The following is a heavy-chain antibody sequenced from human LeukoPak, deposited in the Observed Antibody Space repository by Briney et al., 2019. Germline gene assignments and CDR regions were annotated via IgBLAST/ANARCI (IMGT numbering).Heavy chain of an antibody. V-gene: IGHV3-7*01. CDR3: ASDPQQYSYYDNCYYYSYFDY. D-gene: IGHD3-22*01. CDR1: GFTFSSYW. Sequence: GGSLRLSCVASGFTFSSYWMNWVRQAPGKGLEWVASIKQDGSEKYYVDSAKGRFTISGDNAKNSLSLQMNSLRAEDTAVYYCASDPQQYSYYDNCYYYSYFDYWGQGPLVTVSS. CDR2: IKQDGSEK. J-gene: IGHJ4*02.